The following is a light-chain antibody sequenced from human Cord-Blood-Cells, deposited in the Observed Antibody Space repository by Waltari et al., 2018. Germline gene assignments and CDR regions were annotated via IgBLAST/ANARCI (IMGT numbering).Light chain of an antibody. CDR3: QSYDSSLSAVV. CDR1: SSNIRAGYD. J-gene: IGLJ2*01. Sequence: QSVLTQPPSVSGAPGQRVTIPCTGSSSNIRAGYDVHWYQQLPGTAPKHLINGNSNRPSGVPDRFSGSKSGTSASLAITGLQAEDEADYYCQSYDSSLSAVVFGGGTKLTVL. V-gene: IGLV1-40*01. CDR2: GNS.